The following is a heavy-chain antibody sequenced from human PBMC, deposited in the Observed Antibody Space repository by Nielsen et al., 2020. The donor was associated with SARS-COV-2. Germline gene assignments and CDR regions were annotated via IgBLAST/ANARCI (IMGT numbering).Heavy chain of an antibody. Sequence: GGSLRLSCAASGFTFSGYSMNWVRQAPGKGLEWVSSISSSSSYIYYADSVKGRFTISRDNAKNSLYLQMNSLRAEDTAVYYCARDRMGSSWYRYYYYGMDVWGQGTTVTVSS. CDR1: GFTFSGYS. D-gene: IGHD6-13*01. J-gene: IGHJ6*02. V-gene: IGHV3-21*01. CDR3: ARDRMGSSWYRYYYYGMDV. CDR2: ISSSSSYI.